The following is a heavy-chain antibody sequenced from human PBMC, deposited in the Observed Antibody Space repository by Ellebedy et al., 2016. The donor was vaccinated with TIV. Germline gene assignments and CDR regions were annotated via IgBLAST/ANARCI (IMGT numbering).Heavy chain of an antibody. V-gene: IGHV1-69*13. CDR1: GGIFRSYA. CDR2: IIAVFGTA. CDR3: ARASGYNSGWYNY. D-gene: IGHD6-19*01. Sequence: ASVKVSCKASGGIFRSYAISWVRQAPGQGLEWMGGIIAVFGTANYAPKFQGRVTITADESTGIVYMELSSLGSEDTAVYYCARASGYNSGWYNYWGQGSLVTVSS. J-gene: IGHJ4*02.